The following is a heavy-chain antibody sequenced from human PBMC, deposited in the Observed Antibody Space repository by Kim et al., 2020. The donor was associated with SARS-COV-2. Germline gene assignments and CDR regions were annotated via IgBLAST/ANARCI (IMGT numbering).Heavy chain of an antibody. V-gene: IGHV3-15*01. CDR1: GFTFSNAW. J-gene: IGHJ4*02. Sequence: GGSLRLSCAASGFTFSNAWMSWVRQAPGKGLEWVGRIKSKTDGGTTDYAAPVKGRFTISRDDSKNTLYLQMNSLKTEDTAVYYCTTDGLAYLRGIAATWVDYWGQGTLVTVSS. D-gene: IGHD6-13*01. CDR3: TTDGLAYLRGIAATWVDY. CDR2: IKSKTDGGTT.